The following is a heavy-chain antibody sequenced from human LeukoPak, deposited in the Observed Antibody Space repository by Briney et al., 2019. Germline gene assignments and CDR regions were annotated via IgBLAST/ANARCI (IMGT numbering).Heavy chain of an antibody. CDR1: GFTFEDYA. V-gene: IGHV3-9*01. Sequence: PGRSLRLSCAASGFTFEDYAMHWVRQAPGKGLEGVSGISWDSGSIGYADSVKGRFTISRDNAKNSLYLQMNSLRAEDTALYYCAKGTYYYDSSGYYLDYWGQGTLVTVSS. D-gene: IGHD3-22*01. CDR2: ISWDSGSI. CDR3: AKGTYYYDSSGYYLDY. J-gene: IGHJ4*02.